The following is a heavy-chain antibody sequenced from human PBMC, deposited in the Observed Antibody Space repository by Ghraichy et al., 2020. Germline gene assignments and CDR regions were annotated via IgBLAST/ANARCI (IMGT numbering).Heavy chain of an antibody. CDR3: ARGVVVVVAAKVGHYYYGMDV. D-gene: IGHD2-15*01. V-gene: IGHV6-1*01. J-gene: IGHJ6*02. CDR2: TYYRSKWYN. CDR1: GDSVSSNSAA. Sequence: SQTLSLTCAISGDSVSSNSAAWNWIRQSPSRGLEWLGRTYYRSKWYNDYAVSVKSRITINPDTSKNQFSLQLNSVTPEDTAVYYCARGVVVVVAAKVGHYYYGMDVWGQGTTVTVSS.